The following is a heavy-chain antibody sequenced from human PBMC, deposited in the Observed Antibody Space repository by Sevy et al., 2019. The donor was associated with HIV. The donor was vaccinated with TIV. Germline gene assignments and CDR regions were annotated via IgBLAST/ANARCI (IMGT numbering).Heavy chain of an antibody. D-gene: IGHD2-21*02. J-gene: IGHJ3*02. CDR2: EAGSGGST. Sequence: GGSLRLSCAASGFTFSIYAMNWVRQAPGKGLEWVSGEAGSGGSTYHADSVKGRFTISRDDSKRTLYLQMNSLRAEDTAVYYCAKDLGDPVAFDIWGQGTMVTVSS. V-gene: IGHV3-23*01. CDR1: GFTFSIYA. CDR3: AKDLGDPVAFDI.